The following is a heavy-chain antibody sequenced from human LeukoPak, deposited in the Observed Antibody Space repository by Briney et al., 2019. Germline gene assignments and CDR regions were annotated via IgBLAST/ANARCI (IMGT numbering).Heavy chain of an antibody. V-gene: IGHV3-64*01. Sequence: GGSLRLSCAASGFTFSSYAMHWVRQAPGKGLEYVSAISSNGGSTYYANSVKGRFTISRDNSKNTLYLQMGSLRAEDMAVYYCARGVDQKYYYDSSGYLALDYWGQGTLVTVSS. J-gene: IGHJ4*02. D-gene: IGHD3-22*01. CDR2: ISSNGGST. CDR1: GFTFSSYA. CDR3: ARGVDQKYYYDSSGYLALDY.